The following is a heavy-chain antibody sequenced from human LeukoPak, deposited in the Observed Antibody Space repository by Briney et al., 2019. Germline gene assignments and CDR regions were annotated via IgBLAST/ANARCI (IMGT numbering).Heavy chain of an antibody. D-gene: IGHD6-13*01. V-gene: IGHV4-59*12. CDR3: ARAASREYSSSWYGDYYYYYGMDV. Sequence: PSETLSLTCTVSGGSISSYYWSWIRKPPGRGLEWIGYIYYSGSTNYNPSLKSRVTISVDTSKNQISLKLSSVTAADTAVYYCARAASREYSSSWYGDYYYYYGMDVWGQGTTVTVSS. J-gene: IGHJ6*02. CDR1: GGSISSYY. CDR2: IYYSGST.